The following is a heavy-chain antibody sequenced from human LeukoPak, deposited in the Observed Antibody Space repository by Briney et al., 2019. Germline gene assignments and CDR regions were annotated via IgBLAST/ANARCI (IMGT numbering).Heavy chain of an antibody. CDR1: GYTFTSYG. CDR2: ISGYNGNT. D-gene: IGHD5-24*01. Sequence: ASVKVSCKASGYTFTSYGINWVRQAPGQGLEWMGWISGYNGNTNYAQKFQGRVTMTTDTSTSTAHMELSSLRSEDTAVYYCARGAPYNSLDYWGQGTLVTVSS. V-gene: IGHV1-18*01. J-gene: IGHJ4*02. CDR3: ARGAPYNSLDY.